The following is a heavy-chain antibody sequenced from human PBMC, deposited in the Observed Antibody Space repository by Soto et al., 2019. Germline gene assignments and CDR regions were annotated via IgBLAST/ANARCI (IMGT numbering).Heavy chain of an antibody. CDR1: GYTFTSYY. V-gene: IGHV1-46*01. D-gene: IGHD2-21*02. CDR3: ARVGCVVTAPFYYYGMDV. J-gene: IGHJ6*02. Sequence: ASVKVSCKASGYTFTSYYMHCVRQAPGQGLEWMGIINPSGGSTSYAQKFQGRVTMTRDTSTSTVYMELSSLRSEDTAVYYCARVGCVVTAPFYYYGMDVWGQGTTVTVSS. CDR2: INPSGGST.